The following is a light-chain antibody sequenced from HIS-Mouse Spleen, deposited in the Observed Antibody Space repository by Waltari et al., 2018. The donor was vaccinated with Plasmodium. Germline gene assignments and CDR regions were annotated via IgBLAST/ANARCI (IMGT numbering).Light chain of an antibody. V-gene: IGKV1-5*03. CDR3: QQYNSYSYT. Sequence: DIQMTQSPSTLSAPVGDRVTITCRASQSISSWLARYQQKPGKAPKLLFYKESSLESGVPSRFSGTGSGTEFTLTISSLQPDDFATYYCQQYNSYSYTFGQGTKLEIK. J-gene: IGKJ2*01. CDR2: KES. CDR1: QSISSW.